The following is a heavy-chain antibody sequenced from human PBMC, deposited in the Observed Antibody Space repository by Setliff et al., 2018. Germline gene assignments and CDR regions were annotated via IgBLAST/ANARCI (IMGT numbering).Heavy chain of an antibody. Sequence: SETLSLTCAVYGGSFSGYYWSRIRQPPGKGLEWIGEINHSGSTNYNPSLKSRVTISVDTSKNQFSLKLSSVTAADTAVYYCARGGYYYIRSYFDYWGQGTLVTVSS. J-gene: IGHJ4*02. CDR3: ARGGYYYIRSYFDY. V-gene: IGHV4-34*01. D-gene: IGHD3-22*01. CDR2: INHSGST. CDR1: GGSFSGYY.